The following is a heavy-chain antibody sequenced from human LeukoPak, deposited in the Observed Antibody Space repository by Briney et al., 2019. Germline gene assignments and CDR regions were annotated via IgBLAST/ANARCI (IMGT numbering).Heavy chain of an antibody. CDR3: VRGQATAWGLDY. J-gene: IGHJ4*02. CDR2: IKQDGDEK. D-gene: IGHD6-13*01. V-gene: IGHV3-7*01. CDR1: GFTFSSYA. Sequence: GGSLRLSCAASGFTFSSYAMSWVRQAPGKGLEWVANIKQDGDEKYYVDSVKGRFTISRDNAKNKVYLQMNSLRAEDTALYYCVRGQATAWGLDYWGQGTPVTVSS.